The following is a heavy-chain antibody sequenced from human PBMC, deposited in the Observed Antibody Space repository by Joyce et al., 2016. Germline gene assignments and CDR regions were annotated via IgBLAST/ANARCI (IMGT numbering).Heavy chain of an antibody. J-gene: IGHJ4*02. V-gene: IGHV3-74*01. CDR2: IKNDGSST. Sequence: EVQLVESGGGLVQPGGSLRLSCAASGFTFSSYWMHWVRQAPGKGLGWVSRIKNDGSSTGYADSVKGRFTISRDNAKNTLYLQMNSLRAEDTAVYYCANLYSGYGGRFDYWGQGTLVSVSS. D-gene: IGHD5-12*01. CDR3: ANLYSGYGGRFDY. CDR1: GFTFSSYW.